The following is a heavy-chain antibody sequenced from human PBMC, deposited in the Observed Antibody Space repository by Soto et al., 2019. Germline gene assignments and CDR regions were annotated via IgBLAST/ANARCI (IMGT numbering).Heavy chain of an antibody. V-gene: IGHV3-30*18. J-gene: IGHJ3*02. CDR1: GFTFSSYG. CDR2: ISYDGSNK. Sequence: QVQLVESGGGVVQPGRSLRLSCAASGFTFSSYGMHWVRQAPGKGLEWVAVISYDGSNKYYADSVKGRFTISRDNSKNTLYLQMNSLRAEDTAVYYCAKTYYYDSSGTNDAFDIWGKGTMVTVSS. D-gene: IGHD3-22*01. CDR3: AKTYYYDSSGTNDAFDI.